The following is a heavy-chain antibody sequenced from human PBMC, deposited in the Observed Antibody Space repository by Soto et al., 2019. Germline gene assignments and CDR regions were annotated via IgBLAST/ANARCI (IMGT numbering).Heavy chain of an antibody. CDR2: ISGSGGSI. CDR1: GFTFSSYA. V-gene: IGHV3-23*01. CDR3: AREEGFLAVAGN. J-gene: IGHJ4*02. D-gene: IGHD6-19*01. Sequence: GGSLRLSCAASGFTFSSYAMSWVRQAPGKGLEWVSAISGSGGSIYYADSVKGRFTISRDNAKNTLYLQMNSLRAEDTAVYYCAREEGFLAVAGNWGQGTLVTVSS.